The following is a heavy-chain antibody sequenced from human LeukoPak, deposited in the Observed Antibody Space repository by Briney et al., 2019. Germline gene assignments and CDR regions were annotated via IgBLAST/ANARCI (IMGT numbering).Heavy chain of an antibody. J-gene: IGHJ4*02. CDR2: IYDSGST. CDR3: ARVPIIRGVIED. CDR1: GVSISRGGDY. D-gene: IGHD3-10*01. V-gene: IGHV4-31*03. Sequence: SETLSLTCTVSGVSISRGGDYWSWIRQHPGKGLEWIGYIYDSGSTYYNLSLKSRVTISADTSKNQFSLKLSSVTAADTAVFYCARVPIIRGVIEDWGQGTLVSVSS.